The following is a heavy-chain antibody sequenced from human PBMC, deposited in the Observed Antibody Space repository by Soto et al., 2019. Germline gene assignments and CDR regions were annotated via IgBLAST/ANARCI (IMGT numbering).Heavy chain of an antibody. Sequence: ASLKISCEGCGYTFSDYWIAWVRRMPGKGLEWMGIIYPGDSDTRYSPSFQGQVTISADKSINTAYLQWSSLKASDSAIYYCARLPVLRYFDWTHWFDPWGQGTLVTGSS. J-gene: IGHJ5*02. CDR2: IYPGDSDT. CDR3: ARLPVLRYFDWTHWFDP. CDR1: GYTFSDYW. D-gene: IGHD3-9*01. V-gene: IGHV5-51*01.